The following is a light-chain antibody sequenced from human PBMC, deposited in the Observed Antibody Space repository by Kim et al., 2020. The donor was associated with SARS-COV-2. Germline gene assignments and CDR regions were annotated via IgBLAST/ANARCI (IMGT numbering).Light chain of an antibody. V-gene: IGKV3-20*01. CDR3: QQYGSTPT. CDR1: QSVTSNY. CDR2: SAS. Sequence: IALTQSPGILSLSPGERATPSCRACQSVTSNYLARYQRKPGQAPRLLIYSASSGATGIPDRFSGSGSGTDFTLTISRLGTEVFAVYYCQQYGSTPTFCQRT. J-gene: IGKJ1*01.